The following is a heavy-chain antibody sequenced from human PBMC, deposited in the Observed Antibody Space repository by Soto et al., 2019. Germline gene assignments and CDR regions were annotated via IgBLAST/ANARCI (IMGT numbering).Heavy chain of an antibody. Sequence: VKVSCKASGYTFTSYGISWVRQAPGQGLEWMGWISAYNGNTNYAQKLQGRVTMTTDTSTSTAYMELRSLRSGDTAVYYCSRDSSRISIFVVVPVAGPYYYGKDVWGQWTTVTVSS. CDR1: GYTFTSYG. V-gene: IGHV1-18*01. D-gene: IGHD3-3*01. J-gene: IGHJ6*02. CDR3: SRDSSRISIFVVVPVAGPYYYGKDV. CDR2: ISAYNGNT.